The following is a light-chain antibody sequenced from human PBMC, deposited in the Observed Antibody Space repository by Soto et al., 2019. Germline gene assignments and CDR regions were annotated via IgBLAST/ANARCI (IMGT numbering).Light chain of an antibody. V-gene: IGKV3-15*01. J-gene: IGKJ1*01. CDR1: QSVSSN. CDR2: GES. Sequence: VMTQSPATLSLSPGDRATLSCRASQSVSSNLAWYQQKTGQAPRLLIYGESTRATGIPDRLSGSGSGTEFNLTISSLQSEDFAVYYCQQYNNWPQTCGQGTKVDIK. CDR3: QQYNNWPQT.